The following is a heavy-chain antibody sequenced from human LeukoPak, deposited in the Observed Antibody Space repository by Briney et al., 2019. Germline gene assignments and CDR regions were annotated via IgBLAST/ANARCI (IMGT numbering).Heavy chain of an antibody. J-gene: IGHJ4*02. CDR2: ISSSSSYI. CDR3: ARHSRYDILTGYYFDY. Sequence: GGSLRLSCAASGFTFSSYWMSWVRQAPGKGLEWVSSISSSSSYIYYADSVKGRFTISRDNAKNSLYLQMNSLRAEDTAVYYCARHSRYDILTGYYFDYWGQGTLVTVSS. V-gene: IGHV3-21*01. D-gene: IGHD3-9*01. CDR1: GFTFSSYW.